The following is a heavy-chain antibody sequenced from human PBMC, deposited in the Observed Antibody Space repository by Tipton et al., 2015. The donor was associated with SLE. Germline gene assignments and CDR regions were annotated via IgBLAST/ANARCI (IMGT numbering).Heavy chain of an antibody. Sequence: LRLSCAVYGGSFSGYYWSWIRQPPGKGLEWIGEINRSGSTNYNPSLKSRVTISVDTSKNQFSLKLSPVTAADTAVYYCARGGGYDYYYYYYGMDVWGQGTTVTVSS. D-gene: IGHD5-12*01. J-gene: IGHJ6*02. CDR2: INRSGST. V-gene: IGHV4-34*01. CDR1: GGSFSGYY. CDR3: ARGGGYDYYYYYYGMDV.